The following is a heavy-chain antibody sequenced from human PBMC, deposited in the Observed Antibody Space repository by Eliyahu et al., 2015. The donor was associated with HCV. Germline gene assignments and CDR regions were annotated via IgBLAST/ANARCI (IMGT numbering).Heavy chain of an antibody. D-gene: IGHD2-15*01. CDR1: GGSISGSDYX. CDR3: ARAIAATGLGHYFDY. V-gene: IGHV4-39*07. CDR2: IYYSGIT. Sequence: QLQLQESGPGLVKPSETLSLXCTVSGGSISGSDYXWGWIRQPPGKGLEWIGGIYYSGITYYNPSLKSRVSISVDTPKNQFSLKLSSVTAADTASYYCARAIAATGLGHYFDYWGQGPLVTVSS. J-gene: IGHJ4*02.